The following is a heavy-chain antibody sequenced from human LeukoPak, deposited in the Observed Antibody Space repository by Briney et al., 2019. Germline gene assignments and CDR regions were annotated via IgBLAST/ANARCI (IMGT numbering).Heavy chain of an antibody. CDR1: GGSISSYY. CDR3: ARIPPGQYFDL. J-gene: IGHJ2*01. D-gene: IGHD2-21*01. Sequence: SETLSLTCTVSGGSISSYYWSWIRQPAGKGLEWIGSIYYTGVTDFNPSLKTRVIMSVDTSKNQFSLKLTSVAAADTGVYYCARIPPGQYFDLWGRGTLVTVSS. CDR2: IYYTGVT. V-gene: IGHV4-4*07.